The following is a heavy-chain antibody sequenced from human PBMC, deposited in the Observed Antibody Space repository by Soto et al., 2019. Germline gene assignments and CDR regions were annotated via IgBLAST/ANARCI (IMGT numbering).Heavy chain of an antibody. CDR1: GDSVSSNSAA. Sequence: SQTLSLTCAISGDSVSSNSAAWNWIRQSPSRGLVWLGRTYYRSKWYNDYAVSVKSRITINPDTSKNQFSLQLNSVTPEDTSGYYCARVAKSYYDSSGYYHGPYFDYWGQGTLLTVSS. J-gene: IGHJ4*02. CDR2: TYYRSKWYN. CDR3: ARVAKSYYDSSGYYHGPYFDY. D-gene: IGHD3-22*01. V-gene: IGHV6-1*01.